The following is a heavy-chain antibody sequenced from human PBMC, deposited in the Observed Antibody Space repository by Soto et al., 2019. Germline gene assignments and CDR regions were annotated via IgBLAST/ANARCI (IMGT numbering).Heavy chain of an antibody. CDR3: VRLIGNSWLDS. V-gene: IGHV4-30-2*01. Sequence: TLSLTCDVSGDTISTGGYTWAWIRQPPGEALEWIGHTYHSGNPYYNPSLKSRVIISVDRSKNQFSLKVRSVTAADTAVYYCVRLIGNSWLDSWGQGTLVTVSS. J-gene: IGHJ5*01. CDR2: TYHSGNP. D-gene: IGHD2-8*01. CDR1: GDTISTGGYT.